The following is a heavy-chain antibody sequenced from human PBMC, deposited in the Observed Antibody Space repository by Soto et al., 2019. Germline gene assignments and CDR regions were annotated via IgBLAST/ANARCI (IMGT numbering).Heavy chain of an antibody. CDR1: GFTFSSYG. J-gene: IGHJ3*02. CDR3: AKFGGSGEDAFDI. Sequence: QVQLVESGGGVVQPGRSLRLSCAASGFTFSSYGMHWVRQAPGKGLEWVAVISYDGSNKYYADSVKGRFTISRDKSKNTLYLQMNSLRAEDTAVYYCAKFGGSGEDAFDIWGQGTMVTVSS. CDR2: ISYDGSNK. V-gene: IGHV3-30*18. D-gene: IGHD3-16*01.